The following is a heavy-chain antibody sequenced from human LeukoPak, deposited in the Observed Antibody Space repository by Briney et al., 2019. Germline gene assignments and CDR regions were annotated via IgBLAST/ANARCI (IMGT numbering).Heavy chain of an antibody. D-gene: IGHD3-9*01. J-gene: IGHJ4*02. V-gene: IGHV4-59*01. CDR1: GGSISSYY. Sequence: PSETLSLTCTVSGGSISSYYWSWIRQPPGKGLEWIGYIYYSGSTNYNPSLKSRVTISVDTSKNQFSLKLSSVTAADTAVYYCARTNDILTGYPYYFDYWGQGTPVTVSS. CDR3: ARTNDILTGYPYYFDY. CDR2: IYYSGST.